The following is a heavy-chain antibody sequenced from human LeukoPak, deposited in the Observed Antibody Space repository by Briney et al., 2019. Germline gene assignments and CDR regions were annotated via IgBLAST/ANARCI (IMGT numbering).Heavy chain of an antibody. Sequence: PSETLSLTCTVSGASIRSGDYYWSWIRQPPGKGLEWIGYIYYSGSTNYNPSLKSRVTISVDTSKNQFSLKLSSVTAADTAVYYCARVGGTNYYYYGMDVWGQGTTVTVSS. CDR1: GASIRSGDYY. D-gene: IGHD1-26*01. CDR3: ARVGGTNYYYYGMDV. J-gene: IGHJ6*02. CDR2: IYYSGST. V-gene: IGHV4-61*08.